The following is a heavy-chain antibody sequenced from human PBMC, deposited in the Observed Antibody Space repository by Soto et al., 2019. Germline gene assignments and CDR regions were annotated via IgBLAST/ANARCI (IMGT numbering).Heavy chain of an antibody. V-gene: IGHV4-59*02. CDR2: VDYTGRT. J-gene: IGHJ4*02. D-gene: IGHD3-22*01. CDR3: ARRNYFESCGYNHFDY. CDR1: GASVGGHY. Sequence: QVQLQESGPGLVKPSETLSLTCQVSGASVGGHYWSWIRQPPGKGLEWIGFVDYTGRTKTNPFLKSRVTISIDTSNNQFSLRLRSVTAADTAVYFCARRNYFESCGYNHFDYWGQGILLTVSS.